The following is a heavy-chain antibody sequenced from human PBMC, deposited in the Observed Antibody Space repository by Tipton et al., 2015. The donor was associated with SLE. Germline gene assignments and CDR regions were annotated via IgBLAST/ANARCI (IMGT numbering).Heavy chain of an antibody. V-gene: IGHV4-59*12. Sequence: LRLPCTVSGGSISSYYWSWIRQPPGKGLEWIGYIYYSGSTNYNPSLKSRVTISVDTSKNQFSLKLSSVTAADTAVYYCARWGRSSGWYGYWGQGTLVTVSS. D-gene: IGHD6-19*01. J-gene: IGHJ4*02. CDR3: ARWGRSSGWYGY. CDR2: IYYSGST. CDR1: GGSISSYY.